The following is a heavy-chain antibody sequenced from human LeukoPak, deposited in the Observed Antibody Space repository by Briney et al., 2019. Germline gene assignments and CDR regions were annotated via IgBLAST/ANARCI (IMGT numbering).Heavy chain of an antibody. CDR1: GFTFSSYA. J-gene: IGHJ4*02. CDR2: ISSNGGSI. CDR3: VKGGGTHSSSYHNFDY. Sequence: PGGSLRLSCSASGFTFSSYAMHWVRQAPGKGLEYVSAISSNGGSIYYADSVKGRFTISRDNSKNTLYLQMSSLRAEDTAVYYCVKGGGTHSSSYHNFDYWGQGTLVTVSS. V-gene: IGHV3-64D*06. D-gene: IGHD6-6*01.